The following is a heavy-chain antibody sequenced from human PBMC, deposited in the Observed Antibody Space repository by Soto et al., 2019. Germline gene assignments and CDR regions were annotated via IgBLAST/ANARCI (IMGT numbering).Heavy chain of an antibody. CDR2: IYYSGST. CDR1: GGSISSSSYY. CDR3: ARLPVRFGYYDSSGYYYFDY. D-gene: IGHD3-22*01. V-gene: IGHV4-39*01. J-gene: IGHJ4*02. Sequence: SETLSLTCTVSGGSISSSSYYWGWIRQPPGKGLEWIGSIYYSGSTYYNPSLKSRVTISVDTSKNQFSLKLSSVTAADTAVYYCARLPVRFGYYDSSGYYYFDYWGQGTLVT.